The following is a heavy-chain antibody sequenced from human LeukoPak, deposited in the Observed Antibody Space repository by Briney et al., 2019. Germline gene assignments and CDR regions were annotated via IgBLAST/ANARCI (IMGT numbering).Heavy chain of an antibody. D-gene: IGHD3-3*01. V-gene: IGHV1-8*01. J-gene: IGHJ4*02. CDR3: ARVYYDFWSGYSRHFDY. CDR2: MNPNSGNT. Sequence: ASVKVSCKASGYTFTSYDIYWVRTATGQGLEWMGWMNPNSGNTGYAQKFQGRVTMTRNTSISTAYMELSSLRSEDTAVYYCARVYYDFWSGYSRHFDYWGQGTLVTVSS. CDR1: GYTFTSYD.